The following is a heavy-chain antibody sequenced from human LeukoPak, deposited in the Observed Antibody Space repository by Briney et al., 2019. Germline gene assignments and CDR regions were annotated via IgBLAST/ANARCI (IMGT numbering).Heavy chain of an antibody. Sequence: PSETLSLTCTVSGGSISSHYWSWIRQPPGKGREWIGYIYYSGSTNYNPSLKSRVTISVDTSKNQFSRKLSSVTAADTAVYYCARGRGDSSGSYVLFVSFDYWGQGTLVTVSS. CDR2: IYYSGST. D-gene: IGHD6-19*01. J-gene: IGHJ4*02. CDR3: ARGRGDSSGSYVLFVSFDY. CDR1: GGSISSHY. V-gene: IGHV4-59*11.